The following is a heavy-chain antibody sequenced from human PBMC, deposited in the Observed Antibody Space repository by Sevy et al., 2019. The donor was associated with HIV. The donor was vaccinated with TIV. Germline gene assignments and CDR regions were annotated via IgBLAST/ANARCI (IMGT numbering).Heavy chain of an antibody. V-gene: IGHV4-59*08. J-gene: IGHJ4*02. CDR1: GGSITSLY. CDR2: IYYNGHI. Sequence: SETLSLTCTVSGGSITSLYWNWIRQPPGKGLEWIANIYYNGHINYNPSLKRRVTLPLDTSKNQFSLRLGSVTAADTAMYYCAGENAWGRGYSWGQGTLVTVSS. CDR3: AGENAWGRGYS. D-gene: IGHD1-26*01.